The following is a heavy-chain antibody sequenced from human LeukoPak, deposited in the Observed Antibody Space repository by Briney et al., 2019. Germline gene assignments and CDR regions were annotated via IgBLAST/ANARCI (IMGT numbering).Heavy chain of an antibody. J-gene: IGHJ5*02. D-gene: IGHD3-10*01. CDR2: IYGGST. CDR1: GGSIRSSYYY. V-gene: IGHV4-39*01. Sequence: SETLSLTCTVSGGSIRSSYYYWGWIRQPPGKGLEWIGSIYGGSTYYNPSLKSRVTISVDTSKNQFSLKLNSVIAADTAVYYCARHYGPWGQGTLVTVSS. CDR3: ARHYGP.